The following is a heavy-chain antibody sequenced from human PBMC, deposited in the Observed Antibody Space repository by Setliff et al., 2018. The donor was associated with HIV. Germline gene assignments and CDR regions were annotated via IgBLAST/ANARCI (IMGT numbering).Heavy chain of an antibody. D-gene: IGHD3-22*01. V-gene: IGHV1-69*10. J-gene: IGHJ4*02. CDR3: ARDYSPTFYYYDSSGTFDY. CDR1: GGTFRSYA. CDR2: IIPILGIA. Sequence: ASVTVSCKASGGTFRSYAISWVRQAPGQGLEWMGGIIPILGIANYEQKFQGRVTITAVESTSTAYMELSSLRSEDTAVYYCARDYSPTFYYYDSSGTFDYWGQGTLVTVSS.